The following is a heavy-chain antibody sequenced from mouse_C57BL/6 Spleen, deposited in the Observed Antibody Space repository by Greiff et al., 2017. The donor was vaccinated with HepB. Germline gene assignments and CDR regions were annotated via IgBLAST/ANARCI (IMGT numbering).Heavy chain of an antibody. Sequence: EVQLVESGPGLVKPSQSLSLTCSVTGYSITSGYYWHWIRQFPGNKLEWMGYISYDGSNNYNPSLKNRISITRDTSKNQFFLKLNSVTTEDTATYYCARDSGNYVFAFAYWGQGTLVTVSA. CDR2: ISYDGSN. CDR1: GYSITSGYY. V-gene: IGHV3-6*01. D-gene: IGHD2-1*01. J-gene: IGHJ3*01. CDR3: ARDSGNYVFAFAY.